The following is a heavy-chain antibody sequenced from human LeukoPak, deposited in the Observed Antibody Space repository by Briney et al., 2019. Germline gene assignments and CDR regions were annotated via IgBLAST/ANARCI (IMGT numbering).Heavy chain of an antibody. J-gene: IGHJ6*02. D-gene: IGHD4-23*01. CDR2: ISGRGGST. Sequence: GGSLRLSCAASGFTFSSSAMNWVRQAPGKGLEWVSGISGRGGSTYSAGSVEGRFTISRDNSKNTLYLQMNNLRAEDTAVYYCAKEDGGRNGDYYGLDVWGQGTTVTVSS. CDR3: AKEDGGRNGDYYGLDV. V-gene: IGHV3-23*01. CDR1: GFTFSSSA.